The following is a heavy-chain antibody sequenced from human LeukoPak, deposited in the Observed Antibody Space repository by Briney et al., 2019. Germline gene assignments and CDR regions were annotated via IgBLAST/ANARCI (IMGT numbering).Heavy chain of an antibody. D-gene: IGHD3-10*01. J-gene: IGHJ5*02. CDR3: AKAGANWFDP. V-gene: IGHV3-23*01. CDR2: ISRSGDNT. Sequence: GGSLRLSCAASGFTFSGYAMSWVRQAPGKGLQWVSTISRSGDNTYYADSVEGRFTISRDNSKNTLYVQMNSLRAEDSAIYYCAKAGANWFDPWGQGTLVTVSS. CDR1: GFTFSGYA.